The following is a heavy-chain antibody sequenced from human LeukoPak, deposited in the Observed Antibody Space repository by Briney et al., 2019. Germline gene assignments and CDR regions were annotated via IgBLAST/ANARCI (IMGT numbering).Heavy chain of an antibody. D-gene: IGHD6-19*01. CDR3: ARADSSGGNYYYGMDV. V-gene: IGHV1-46*01. CDR2: INPSGGST. CDR1: GYTFTSYY. J-gene: IGHJ6*04. Sequence: ASVKVSCKASGYTFTSYYMHWVRQAPGQGLEWMGIINPSGGSTSYAQKFQGRVTMTRDTSTGTVYMELSSLRSEDTAVYYCARADSSGGNYYYGMDVWGKGTTVTASS.